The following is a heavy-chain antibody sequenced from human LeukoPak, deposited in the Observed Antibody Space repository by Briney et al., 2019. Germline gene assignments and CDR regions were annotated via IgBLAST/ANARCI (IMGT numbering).Heavy chain of an antibody. J-gene: IGHJ6*02. Sequence: ASVKVSCKASGYTFTSYYMHWVRQAPGQGLEWMGIINPSGGSTSYAQKFQGRVTMTRDTSTSTVYMELSSLRSEDTAVYYCARDALRFLEWLSNPYGMDVWGQGTTVTVSS. CDR1: GYTFTSYY. CDR2: INPSGGST. D-gene: IGHD3-3*01. V-gene: IGHV1-46*01. CDR3: ARDALRFLEWLSNPYGMDV.